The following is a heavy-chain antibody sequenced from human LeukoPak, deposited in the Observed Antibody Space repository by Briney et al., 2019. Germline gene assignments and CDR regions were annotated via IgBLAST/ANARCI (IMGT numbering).Heavy chain of an antibody. CDR3: ARGGPTYGSKYNWFDP. CDR2: LYSGGNT. CDR1: GFTVSSNY. D-gene: IGHD4/OR15-4a*01. J-gene: IGHJ5*02. Sequence: PGGSLRLSCVVSGFTVSSNYMSWVRQAPGKGLEWVSVLYSGGNTYHADSVKGRFTISRDNSKNTLYLQMNSLRAEDTAVYYCARGGPTYGSKYNWFDPWGQGTLVTVSS. V-gene: IGHV3-53*01.